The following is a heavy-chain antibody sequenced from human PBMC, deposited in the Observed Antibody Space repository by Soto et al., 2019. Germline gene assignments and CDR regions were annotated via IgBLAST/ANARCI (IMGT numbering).Heavy chain of an antibody. CDR1: GFTFSSYW. V-gene: IGHV3-23*01. J-gene: IGHJ3*02. D-gene: IGHD1-1*01. CDR2: IKVDGDST. Sequence: GGSLRLSCAASGFTFSSYWMSWVRQAPGKGLEWVSTIKVDGDSTYSADSVKGRFTISRDNSKNTLYLQMNSLRAEDTAVYYCAKKSGRAFDIWGQGTMVTVSS. CDR3: AKKSGRAFDI.